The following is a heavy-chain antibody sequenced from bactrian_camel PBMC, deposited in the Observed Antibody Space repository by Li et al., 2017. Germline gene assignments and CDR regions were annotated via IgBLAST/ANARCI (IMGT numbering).Heavy chain of an antibody. D-gene: IGHD3*01. CDR3: ATGRSRPVSFVAVGGCLRYLEV. J-gene: IGHJ2*01. CDR1: RYSYRSNC. Sequence: HVQLVESGGGSVQAGGSLRLSCASSRYSYRSNCLAWFRQRPEKAREGVAILWTGDGATFYSHSVKGRFTVSRDNAKDDLYLQMDDLAPEDTARYYCATGRSRPVSFVAVGGCLRYLEVWNHGTQVTVS. CDR2: LWTGDGAT. V-gene: IGHV3S1*01.